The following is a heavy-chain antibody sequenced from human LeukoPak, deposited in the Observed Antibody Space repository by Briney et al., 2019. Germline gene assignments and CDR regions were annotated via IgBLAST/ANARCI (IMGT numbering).Heavy chain of an antibody. Sequence: ASVKVSCKASGYTFTSYGISWVRQAPGQGLEWMGWISAYNGNTNYAQKLQGRVTITTDTSTSTAYMELRSLRSDDTAVYYCARFYGGYCSSTSCHSQDWYFDLWGRGTLVTVSS. CDR1: GYTFTSYG. CDR2: ISAYNGNT. D-gene: IGHD2-2*01. J-gene: IGHJ2*01. CDR3: ARFYGGYCSSTSCHSQDWYFDL. V-gene: IGHV1-18*01.